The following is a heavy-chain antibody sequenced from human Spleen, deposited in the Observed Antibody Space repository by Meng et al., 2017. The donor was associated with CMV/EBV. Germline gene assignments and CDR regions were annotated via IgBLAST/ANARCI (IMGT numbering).Heavy chain of an antibody. CDR1: GYTFSAYY. V-gene: IGHV1-2*02. Sequence: ASVKVSCKTSGYTFSAYYMHWVRQAPGQGLEWMGWTNPNSGATTYAQKFQGRVTMTRDTSTSTVYMELSSLRSEDTALYFCARDIVAVPAAPFYYFDYWGQGTLVTVSS. CDR3: ARDIVAVPAAPFYYFDY. J-gene: IGHJ4*02. CDR2: TNPNSGAT. D-gene: IGHD2-2*01.